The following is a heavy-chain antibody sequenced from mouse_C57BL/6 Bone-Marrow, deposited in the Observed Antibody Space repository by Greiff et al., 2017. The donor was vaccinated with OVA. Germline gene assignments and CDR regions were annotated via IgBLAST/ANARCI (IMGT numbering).Heavy chain of an antibody. CDR3: ARDRVYYYGSSYVTFDY. D-gene: IGHD1-1*01. V-gene: IGHV5-4*01. CDR2: ISDGGSYT. J-gene: IGHJ2*01. Sequence: EVQRVESGGGLVKPGGSLKLSCAASGFTFSSYAMSWVRQTPEKRLEWVSTISDGGSYTYYPDKVKGRFTISRDNAKNNLYRQMSHLKSEDTAMYYCARDRVYYYGSSYVTFDYWGQGTTLTVSA. CDR1: GFTFSSYA.